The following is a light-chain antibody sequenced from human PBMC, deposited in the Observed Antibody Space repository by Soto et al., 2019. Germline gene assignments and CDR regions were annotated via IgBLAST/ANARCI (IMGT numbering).Light chain of an antibody. J-gene: IGKJ1*01. V-gene: IGKV3-20*01. CDR3: QQYGSSPGT. CDR2: GAS. Sequence: EIVFTPSPVTLSLSPGERATLSCRASQSVSNNYLAWYQQKPGQAPRLLIYGASSRATGIPDRFSGSGSGTDFTLTISRLEPEDFAVYYCQQYGSSPGTFGQGTKVDIK. CDR1: QSVSNNY.